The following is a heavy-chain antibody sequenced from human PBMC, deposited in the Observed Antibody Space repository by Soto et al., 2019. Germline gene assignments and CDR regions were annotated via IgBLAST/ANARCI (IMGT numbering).Heavy chain of an antibody. CDR2: IYYSVST. J-gene: IGHJ4*02. V-gene: IGHV4-39*01. CDR3: ARLIGSSSWYGPFEY. Sequence: SETLSLTCTVSGGSISSSSYYWGWILHPPGKGLEWIGSIYYSVSTYYNPSLKSRVTISVDTSKNQFSLKLSSVTAADTAVYYCARLIGSSSWYGPFEYSGQGTLVTISP. CDR1: GGSISSSSYY. D-gene: IGHD6-13*01.